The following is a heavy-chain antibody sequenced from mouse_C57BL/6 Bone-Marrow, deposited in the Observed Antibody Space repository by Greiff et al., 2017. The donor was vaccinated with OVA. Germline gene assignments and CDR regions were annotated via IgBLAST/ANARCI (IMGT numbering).Heavy chain of an antibody. V-gene: IGHV1-76*01. CDR1: GYTFTDYY. D-gene: IGHD3-3*01. Sequence: VQLQQSGAELVRPGASVKLSCKASGYTFTDYYINWVKQRPGQGLEWIARIYPGSGNTYYNEKFKGKATLTAEKSSSTAYMQLSSLTSEDSAVYFCAREGHYWGQGTTLTVSS. CDR2: IYPGSGNT. CDR3: AREGHY. J-gene: IGHJ2*01.